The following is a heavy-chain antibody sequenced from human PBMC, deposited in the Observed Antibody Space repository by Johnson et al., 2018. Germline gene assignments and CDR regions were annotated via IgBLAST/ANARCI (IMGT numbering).Heavy chain of an antibody. D-gene: IGHD5-18*01. Sequence: EVQLGQAGGGLVQPGGSLRLSCAASGFTFSSYWMSWVRQAPGKGLEWVANRKQDGSEKYYVDSVKGRYTNPRENAKNSLYLQMNSLRAEDTAVYYCARGGGDTAMPRYYYYYMDVWGKGTTVTVSS. CDR1: GFTFSSYW. CDR2: RKQDGSEK. J-gene: IGHJ6*03. V-gene: IGHV3-7*01. CDR3: ARGGGDTAMPRYYYYYMDV.